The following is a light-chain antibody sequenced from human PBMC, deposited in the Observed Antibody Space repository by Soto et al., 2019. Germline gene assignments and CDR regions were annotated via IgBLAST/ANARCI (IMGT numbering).Light chain of an antibody. J-gene: IGKJ4*01. CDR1: QDISNY. Sequence: DIQMTQSPSSLSASVGDRVTITCQASQDISNYLNWYQQKPGKAPKLLIYDASNLETGVPSRFSGSGSGTDFTFTISSLQPEDIATYSCQQYDNLPPTFGGGTKVGIK. CDR3: QQYDNLPPT. V-gene: IGKV1-33*01. CDR2: DAS.